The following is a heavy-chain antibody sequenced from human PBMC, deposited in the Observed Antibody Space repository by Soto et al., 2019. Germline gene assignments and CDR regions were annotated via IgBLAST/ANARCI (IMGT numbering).Heavy chain of an antibody. Sequence: ASVKVSCKASGYTFTSYDINWVRQATGQGLEWMGWMNPNSGNTGYAQKFQGRVTMTRNTSISTAYMELSSLRSEDTAVYYCARGDVYCTNGVCYPYYYGMDVWGQGTTVTVSS. CDR1: GYTFTSYD. CDR2: MNPNSGNT. V-gene: IGHV1-8*01. D-gene: IGHD2-8*01. CDR3: ARGDVYCTNGVCYPYYYGMDV. J-gene: IGHJ6*02.